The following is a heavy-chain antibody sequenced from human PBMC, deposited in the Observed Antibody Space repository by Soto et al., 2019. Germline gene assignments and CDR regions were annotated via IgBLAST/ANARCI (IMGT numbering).Heavy chain of an antibody. J-gene: IGHJ4*02. CDR1: GFTVSSYY. CDR3: ARDPSPSVGDGYEIYFDY. D-gene: IGHD5-12*01. V-gene: IGHV3-66*01. CDR2: IYSAGSA. Sequence: GGSLRLSCAASGFTVSSYYMSWVRQAPGKGLEWVSVIYSAGSADFADSVKGRFTISRDNSKNTLYLQMNSLRAEDTAVYYCARDPSPSVGDGYEIYFDYWGQGTLVTVSS.